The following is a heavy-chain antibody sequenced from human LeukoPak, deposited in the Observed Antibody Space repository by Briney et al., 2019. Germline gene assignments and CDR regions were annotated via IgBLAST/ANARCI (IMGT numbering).Heavy chain of an antibody. CDR2: IYYSGST. J-gene: IGHJ4*02. Sequence: SETLSLTCTVSGGSISYYYWSWIRQPPGKGLEWIGYIYYSGSTNYNPSLKSRVTISVDTSKNQFSLNLTSVTTADTAVYYCARAGDYYSTGDYWGQGTLVTVSS. CDR3: ARAGDYYSTGDY. V-gene: IGHV4-59*01. CDR1: GGSISYYY. D-gene: IGHD3-22*01.